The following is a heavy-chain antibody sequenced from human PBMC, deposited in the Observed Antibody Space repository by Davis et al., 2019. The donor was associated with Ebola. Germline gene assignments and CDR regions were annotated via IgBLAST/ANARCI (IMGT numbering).Heavy chain of an antibody. CDR1: GFTFSSYG. D-gene: IGHD2-21*01. V-gene: IGHV3-33*06. CDR3: AKDLGHIVVVIAPTFFDY. J-gene: IGHJ4*02. Sequence: GESLKISCAASGFTFSSYGMHWVRQAPGKGLEWVAVIWYDGSNKYYADSVKGRFTISRDNSKNTLYLQMNSLRAEDTAVYYCAKDLGHIVVVIAPTFFDYWGQGTLVTVSS. CDR2: IWYDGSNK.